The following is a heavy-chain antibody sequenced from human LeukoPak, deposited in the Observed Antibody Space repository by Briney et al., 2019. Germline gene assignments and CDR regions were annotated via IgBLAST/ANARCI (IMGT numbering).Heavy chain of an antibody. CDR1: GFTVSSNY. CDR2: IYSDGST. J-gene: IGHJ4*02. CDR3: ARGFGSWMGWLDY. Sequence: GGSLRLSCAASGFTVSSNYMSWVRQAPGKGLEWVSIIYSDGSTYYADSVKGRFTISRDNSKNTLYLQMNSLRAEDTAVYYCARGFGSWMGWLDYWGQGTLVIVSS. D-gene: IGHD3/OR15-3a*01. V-gene: IGHV3-66*01.